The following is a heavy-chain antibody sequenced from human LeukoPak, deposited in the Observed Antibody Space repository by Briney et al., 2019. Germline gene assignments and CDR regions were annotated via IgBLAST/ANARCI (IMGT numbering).Heavy chain of an antibody. CDR2: INHSGST. D-gene: IGHD6-19*01. CDR3: ARGETRHSRVGYFDY. V-gene: IGHV4-34*01. Sequence: GSLRLSCAASRFIFTNYGMSWVRQAPGKGLEWIGEINHSGSTNYNPSLKSRVTISVDTSKNQFSLKLSSVTAADTAVYYCARGETRHSRVGYFDYWGQGTLVTVSS. CDR1: RFIFTNYG. J-gene: IGHJ4*02.